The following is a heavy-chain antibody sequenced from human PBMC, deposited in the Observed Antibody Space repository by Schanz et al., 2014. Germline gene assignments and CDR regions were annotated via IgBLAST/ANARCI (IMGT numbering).Heavy chain of an antibody. D-gene: IGHD3-10*01. CDR1: GFTVSSDH. CDR3: ARDFDDRRGYGSGYCLGDCMDV. CDR2: IYASGAT. Sequence: EGQLAESGGGLVQPGGSLRLSCAVSGFTVSSDHMSWVRQAPGKGLEWVSTIYASGATYYADSVKRRFTISRDISKNTLHLQVTSLRAEDTAVYYCARDFDDRRGYGSGYCLGDCMDVWGQGTTVTVSS. V-gene: IGHV3-66*01. J-gene: IGHJ6*02.